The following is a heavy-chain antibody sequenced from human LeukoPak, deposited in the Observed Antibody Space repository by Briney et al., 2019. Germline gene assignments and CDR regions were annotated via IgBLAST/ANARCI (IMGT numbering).Heavy chain of an antibody. D-gene: IGHD4-17*01. J-gene: IGHJ3*02. CDR1: GFTFSSYA. CDR3: ARMTTVTTEGI. Sequence: PGGSLRLSCAASGFTFSSYAMSWVRQVPGKGLVWVSRINSDGSDTIYADSVKGRFTSSRDNAKNMLFLQMNNLRAEDTAMYYCARMTTVTTEGIWGQGTMVTVSS. V-gene: IGHV3-74*01. CDR2: INSDGSDT.